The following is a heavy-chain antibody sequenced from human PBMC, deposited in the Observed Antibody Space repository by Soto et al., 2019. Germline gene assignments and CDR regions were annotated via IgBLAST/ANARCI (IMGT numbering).Heavy chain of an antibody. CDR3: AHSRCGGDCLQSYPSHYYYGMDV. CDR2: IYWDDDK. CDR1: GFSLSTSGVS. D-gene: IGHD2-21*02. V-gene: IGHV2-5*02. Sequence: ITLKESGPTLVKPTQTLTLTCTFSGFSLSTSGVSVGWIRQPPGKALEWLALIYWDDDKRYSPSLKSRLTITTDTSKNQLVLRMTNMDPVDTATSYCAHSRCGGDCLQSYPSHYYYGMDVWGQGTTVTVSS. J-gene: IGHJ6*02.